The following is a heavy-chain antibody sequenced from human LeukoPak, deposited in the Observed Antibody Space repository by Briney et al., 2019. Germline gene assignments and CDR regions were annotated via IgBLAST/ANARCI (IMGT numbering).Heavy chain of an antibody. CDR3: ARGAAWFNP. V-gene: IGHV3-48*01. CDR2: ISNTSNTI. CDR1: GFTFSAYT. J-gene: IGHJ5*02. Sequence: PGGSLRLSCAASGFTFSAYTLNWVRQAPGKGLEWVSYISNTSNTIYYADSVKGRFTISRDNAKNSLYLQMNSLRAEDTAVYYCARGAAWFNPWGQGTLVTVSS. D-gene: IGHD6-13*01.